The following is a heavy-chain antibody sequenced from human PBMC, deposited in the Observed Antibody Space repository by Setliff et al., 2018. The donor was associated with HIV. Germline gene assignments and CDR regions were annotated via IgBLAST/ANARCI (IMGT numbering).Heavy chain of an antibody. V-gene: IGHV3-48*04. D-gene: IGHD3-10*01. CDR1: GFTFNNYW. CDR2: ISSSGGSL. CDR3: VREGLWFGESH. Sequence: QSGGSLRLSCAASGFTFNNYWMNWVRQAPGKGLEWVSYISSSGGSLYYGASVKGRFSISRDNAKNSLYLEMNSLRVEDTAIYYCVREGLWFGESHWGQGTLVTVSS. J-gene: IGHJ4*02.